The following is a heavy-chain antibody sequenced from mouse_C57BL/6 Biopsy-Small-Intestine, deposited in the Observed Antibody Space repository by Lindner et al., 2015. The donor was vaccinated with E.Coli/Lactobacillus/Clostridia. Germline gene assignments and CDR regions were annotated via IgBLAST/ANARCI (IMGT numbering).Heavy chain of an antibody. J-gene: IGHJ4*01. CDR2: ISAYEGNT. D-gene: IGHD2-2*01. V-gene: IGHV1-84*02. CDR3: ARGGDHDSNGYLGY. Sequence: SVKVSCKASGYTFSTHAISWVRQAPGQGPEFMGWISAYEGNTNYAQKFQGRITMTIETSTSTAYMELRSLRSDDTAVYYCARGGDHDSNGYLGYWGQGTPVTVSS. CDR1: GYTFSTHA.